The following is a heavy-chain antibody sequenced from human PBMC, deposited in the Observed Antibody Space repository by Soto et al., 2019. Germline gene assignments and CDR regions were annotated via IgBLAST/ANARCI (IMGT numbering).Heavy chain of an antibody. CDR2: IYPGDSDT. Sequence: PGESLKISCQGSGYSFANYWIAWVRQMPGKGLEWVGVIYPGDSDTRYSPSFRGQVTISADKSISHVYLQWSSLKASDTAMYYCARNRLRQHYNGMDVWVQGTTVTVSS. D-gene: IGHD3-10*01. CDR1: GYSFANYW. V-gene: IGHV5-51*01. J-gene: IGHJ6*02. CDR3: ARNRLRQHYNGMDV.